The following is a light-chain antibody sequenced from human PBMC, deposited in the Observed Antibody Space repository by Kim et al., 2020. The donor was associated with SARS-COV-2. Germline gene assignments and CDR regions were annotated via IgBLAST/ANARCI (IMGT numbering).Light chain of an antibody. J-gene: IGLJ1*01. V-gene: IGLV2-8*01. CDR2: EIT. CDR1: GSYTY. CDR3: TTHANSDYV. Sequence: GSYTYVSWYQQHPGKAPKLIIYEITKRPSGAPTRFSGSKSGSTAFLTVSGLQAEDEADYYCTTHANSDYVFGTGTKVTVL.